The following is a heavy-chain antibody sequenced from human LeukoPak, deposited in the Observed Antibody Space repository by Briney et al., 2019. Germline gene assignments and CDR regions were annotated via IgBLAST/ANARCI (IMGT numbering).Heavy chain of an antibody. D-gene: IGHD3-9*01. V-gene: IGHV1-46*01. Sequence: ASVKVSCKASGYTFTSYYMHWVRQAPGQGLEWMGIINPSGGSTSYAQKFQGRVTMTRDMSTSTVYMELSSLRSEDTAVYYCARGHYRYFDWLVNYYYYMDVWGKGTTVTVSS. J-gene: IGHJ6*03. CDR1: GYTFTSYY. CDR3: ARGHYRYFDWLVNYYYYMDV. CDR2: INPSGGST.